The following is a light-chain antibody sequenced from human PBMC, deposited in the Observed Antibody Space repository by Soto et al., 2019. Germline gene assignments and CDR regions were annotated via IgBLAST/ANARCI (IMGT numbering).Light chain of an antibody. CDR1: QSVSSD. V-gene: IGKV3-15*01. CDR2: GAP. CDR3: QQYAGSPRT. J-gene: IGKJ1*01. Sequence: EIVMTQSPATLSVSPGERATLSCRASQSVSSDLAWYHQKPGQAPRLLIYGAPTRATGIPARFSGSGYGTDFTLTIRRLEPEDFAVYYCQQYAGSPRTCGQGTKVDIK.